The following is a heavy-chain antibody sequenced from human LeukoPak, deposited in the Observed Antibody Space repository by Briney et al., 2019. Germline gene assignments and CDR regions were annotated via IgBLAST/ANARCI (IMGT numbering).Heavy chain of an antibody. CDR1: GGSISIYY. Sequence: SETLSLTCTVSGGSISIYYWSWIRQPPGEKLEWIGYLYYSGSTNYNPSLGSRVTISADSSKNQFSLKLTSVTAADTAVYYCARDAKLLGAFDLWGPGTMVTVSS. CDR3: ARDAKLLGAFDL. V-gene: IGHV4-59*01. CDR2: LYYSGST. J-gene: IGHJ3*01.